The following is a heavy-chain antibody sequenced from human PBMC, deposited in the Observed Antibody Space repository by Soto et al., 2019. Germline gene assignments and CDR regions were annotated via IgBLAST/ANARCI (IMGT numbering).Heavy chain of an antibody. CDR1: GGSISSGDYY. Sequence: QVQLQESGPGLVKPSQTLSLTCTVSGGSISSGDYYWSWIRQPPGKGLEWIGYIYYSGSTNYNPSLKSRVTISVDTSKNQFSLKLSSVTAADTAVYYCARGGGITIFGVAQRGDYYYGMDVWGQGTTVTVSS. V-gene: IGHV4-61*08. CDR3: ARGGGITIFGVAQRGDYYYGMDV. J-gene: IGHJ6*02. CDR2: IYYSGST. D-gene: IGHD3-3*01.